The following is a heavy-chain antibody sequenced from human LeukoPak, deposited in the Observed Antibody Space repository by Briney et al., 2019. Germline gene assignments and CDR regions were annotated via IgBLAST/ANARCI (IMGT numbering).Heavy chain of an antibody. CDR3: AREGTLAGYYDGPSY. CDR1: GASITSGNYY. CDR2: IYTSGST. Sequence: SETLSLTCTVSGASITSGNYYWVWIRQPAGKGLEWIGRIYTSGSTNYNPSLNTRVTISVDTSKNHFSLRLSSVTAADTAVYYCAREGTLAGYYDGPSYWGQGTLVTVSS. D-gene: IGHD3-9*01. V-gene: IGHV4-61*02. J-gene: IGHJ4*02.